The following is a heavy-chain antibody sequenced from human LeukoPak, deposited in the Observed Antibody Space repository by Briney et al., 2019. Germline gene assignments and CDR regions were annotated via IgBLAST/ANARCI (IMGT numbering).Heavy chain of an antibody. V-gene: IGHV1-24*01. D-gene: IGHD4-23*01. J-gene: IGHJ3*02. CDR2: FDPEDGET. CDR1: GYTLTELS. Sequence: ASVKVSCKVSGYTLTELSMHWVRQAPGKGLEWMGGFDPEDGETIYAQKFQGRVTMTEDTSTDTAYMELSSLRSEDTAVYYCAAANSANNAFDIWGQGTLVTVSS. CDR3: AAANSANNAFDI.